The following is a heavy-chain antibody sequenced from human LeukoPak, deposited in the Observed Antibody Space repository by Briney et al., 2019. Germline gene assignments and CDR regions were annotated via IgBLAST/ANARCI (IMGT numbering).Heavy chain of an antibody. Sequence: GGSLRLSCAASGFTFSSYAMSWVRQAPGKGLEWVSAISGSGGSTYYADSVKGRFTISRDNSKNTLYLQMNSLRAEDTALYYCAKGVSGYYQYNWFDPWGQGTLVTVSS. CDR3: AKGVSGYYQYNWFDP. D-gene: IGHD3-22*01. CDR1: GFTFSSYA. J-gene: IGHJ5*02. CDR2: ISGSGGST. V-gene: IGHV3-23*01.